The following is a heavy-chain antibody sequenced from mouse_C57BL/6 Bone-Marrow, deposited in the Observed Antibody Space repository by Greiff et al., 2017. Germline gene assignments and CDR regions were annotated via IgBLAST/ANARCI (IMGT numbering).Heavy chain of an antibody. Sequence: VQLQQPGAELVKPGASVKLSCKASGYTFTNYWMHWVKQRPGQGLEWIGMIHPNSGSTNYNEKFKSKATLTVDKSSSTAYMQLSSLTSEDSAVYYCALYYGNPFAYWGQGTLVTVSA. D-gene: IGHD2-1*01. CDR2: IHPNSGST. CDR3: ALYYGNPFAY. J-gene: IGHJ3*01. CDR1: GYTFTNYW. V-gene: IGHV1-64*01.